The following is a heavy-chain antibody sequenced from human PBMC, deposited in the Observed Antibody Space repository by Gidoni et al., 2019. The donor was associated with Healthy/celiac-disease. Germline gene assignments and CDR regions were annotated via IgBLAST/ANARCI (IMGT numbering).Heavy chain of an antibody. CDR1: GGSFSGYY. CDR2: INHSGST. CDR3: ARRWSPHDYGDHFNWFDP. Sequence: QVQLQQWGAGLLKPSATLSLTCAVYGGSFSGYYWSWIRQPPGKGLAWIGEINHSGSTNYNPSLKSRVTISVDTSKNQFSLKLSSVTAADTAVYYCARRWSPHDYGDHFNWFDPWGQGTLVTVSS. D-gene: IGHD4-17*01. J-gene: IGHJ5*02. V-gene: IGHV4-34*01.